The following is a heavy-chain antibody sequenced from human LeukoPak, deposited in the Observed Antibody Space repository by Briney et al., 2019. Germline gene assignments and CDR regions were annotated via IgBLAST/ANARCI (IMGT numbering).Heavy chain of an antibody. V-gene: IGHV3-23*01. CDR2: ISFSDEST. D-gene: IGHD3-10*01. CDR3: AKYGSGTYYNGLH. Sequence: GGSLRLSYAASEFTFSNYAMTWVRQAPGKGLQWVSIISFSDESTYYADSVKGRFTISRDSSKSTVYLQMNSLKDEDTAVYYCAKYGSGTYYNGLHWGQGTLVTVSS. J-gene: IGHJ4*02. CDR1: EFTFSNYA.